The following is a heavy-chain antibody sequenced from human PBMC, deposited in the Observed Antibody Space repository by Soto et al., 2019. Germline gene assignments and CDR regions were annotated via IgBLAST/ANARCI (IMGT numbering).Heavy chain of an antibody. CDR2: IYYSGYT. CDR3: ARSGIAVHWYFDL. CDR1: GGPVSSSSYY. Sequence: SETLSLTCTVSGGPVSSSSYYWGWIRQPPGKGLEWIGSIYYSGYTYYNPSLKSRVTISVDTSKDQFSLKLSSVTAVDTAVYYCARSGIAVHWYFDLWGRGTLVTVSS. D-gene: IGHD6-19*01. V-gene: IGHV4-39*01. J-gene: IGHJ2*01.